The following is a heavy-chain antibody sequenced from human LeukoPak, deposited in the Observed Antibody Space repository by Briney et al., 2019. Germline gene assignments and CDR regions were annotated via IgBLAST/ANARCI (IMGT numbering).Heavy chain of an antibody. Sequence: GGSLRLSCAASGFTVSSNYMSWVRQASGKGLEWVSVIYSGGNTYYADSVKGRFTISRDNSKNTLYLQMNSLRAEDTAVYYCAKDRGELLWFGELNYWGQGTLVTVSS. J-gene: IGHJ4*02. CDR2: IYSGGNT. D-gene: IGHD3-10*01. V-gene: IGHV3-53*01. CDR1: GFTVSSNY. CDR3: AKDRGELLWFGELNY.